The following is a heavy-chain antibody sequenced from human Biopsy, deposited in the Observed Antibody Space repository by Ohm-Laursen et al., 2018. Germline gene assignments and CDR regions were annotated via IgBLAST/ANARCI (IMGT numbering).Heavy chain of an antibody. V-gene: IGHV3-30*03. CDR3: ARDSSRRAREGGMDV. CDR2: TSFDGDKE. CDR1: GFTFSNYG. D-gene: IGHD6-6*01. J-gene: IGHJ6*02. Sequence: SLRLSCAASGFTFSNYGMHWVRQAPGKGLEWVAGTSFDGDKEHYADFVKDRFTISRDNSENTLHLQMNSLRVEDTAVYYCARDSSRRAREGGMDVWGQGTTVTVSS.